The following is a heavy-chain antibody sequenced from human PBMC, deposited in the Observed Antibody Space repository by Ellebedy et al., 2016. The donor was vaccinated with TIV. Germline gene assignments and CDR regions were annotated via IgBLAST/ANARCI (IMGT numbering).Heavy chain of an antibody. Sequence: GESLKISCKASGYSFTSYWISWVGQIPGKGLAWMARINPSNFYTSYSPSFQGHVTISVDRYISTAYLQWSSLQASASAIYYCAKKVGNSSSYYYYNGMDVWGQGTPVTVSS. J-gene: IGHJ6*02. V-gene: IGHV5-10-1*01. CDR1: GYSFTSYW. CDR3: AKKVGNSSSYYYYNGMDV. D-gene: IGHD6-6*01. CDR2: INPSNFYT.